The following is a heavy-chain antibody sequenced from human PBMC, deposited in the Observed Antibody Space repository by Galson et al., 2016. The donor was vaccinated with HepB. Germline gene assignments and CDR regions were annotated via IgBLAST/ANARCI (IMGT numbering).Heavy chain of an antibody. CDR3: VKIIRELVVVQTVHLES. J-gene: IGHJ5*02. V-gene: IGHV3-23*01. D-gene: IGHD2-15*01. Sequence: SLRLSCAASGFPFSSYAMSWVRQTPNMGLEWIATLNGAATSTSYLDSVKGRFTISRDNSKNTLSLQMNSLRADDTAVYYCVKIIRELVVVQTVHLESWGQRTPVTVSS. CDR1: GFPFSSYA. CDR2: LNGAATST.